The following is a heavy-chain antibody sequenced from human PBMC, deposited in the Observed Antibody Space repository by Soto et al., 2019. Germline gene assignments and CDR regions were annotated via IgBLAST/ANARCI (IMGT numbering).Heavy chain of an antibody. D-gene: IGHD4-17*01. CDR2: IYYSGST. Sequence: SETLSLTCTVSGGSISSGGYYWSWIRQHPGKGLEWIGYIYYSGSTYYNPSLKSRVTISVDTSKNQFSLKLSSVTAADTAVYYCARVGTGVGDYADWFDPWGQGTLVTVSS. V-gene: IGHV4-31*03. J-gene: IGHJ5*02. CDR3: ARVGTGVGDYADWFDP. CDR1: GGSISSGGYY.